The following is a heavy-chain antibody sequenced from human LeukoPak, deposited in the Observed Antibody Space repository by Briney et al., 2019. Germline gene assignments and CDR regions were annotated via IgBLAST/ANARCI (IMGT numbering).Heavy chain of an antibody. V-gene: IGHV4-39*01. D-gene: IGHD2-8*01. Sequence: PSETLSLTCTVSGVSISSSSYYWGWLRQPPGKGLEWNVSIYYSGSTYYNPSLKSRVTISVDTSKNQFSLKLSSVTAADTAIYYCARGLYCTNGVCPYYFDYWGQGTLVTVSS. CDR1: GVSISSSSYY. CDR3: ARGLYCTNGVCPYYFDY. CDR2: IYYSGST. J-gene: IGHJ4*02.